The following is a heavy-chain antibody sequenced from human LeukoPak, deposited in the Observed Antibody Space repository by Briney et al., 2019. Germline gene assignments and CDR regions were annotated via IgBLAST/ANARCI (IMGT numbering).Heavy chain of an antibody. J-gene: IGHJ4*02. CDR3: AREVASTTTGFDY. D-gene: IGHD5-12*01. V-gene: IGHV4-59*01. CDR2: IYYSGST. CDR1: GGSISSYY. Sequence: SETLSLTCTVSGGSISSYYWSWIRQPPWKGLEWIGYIYYSGSTNYNPSLKSRVTISVDTSKNQFSLKLSSVTAADTAVYYCAREVASTTTGFDYWGQGTLVTVSS.